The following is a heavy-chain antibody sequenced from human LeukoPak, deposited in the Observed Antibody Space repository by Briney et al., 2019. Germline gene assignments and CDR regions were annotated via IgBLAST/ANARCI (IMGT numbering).Heavy chain of an antibody. Sequence: PSETLSLTCAVYGGSFSGYYGSWIRQPPGKGLEWIGEINHSGSTNYNPSLTSRVTISVDTSKNQFSLKLSSVTAADTAVYYCANLDSSGYYYVFDYWGQGTLVTVSS. J-gene: IGHJ4*02. CDR1: GGSFSGYY. D-gene: IGHD3-22*01. CDR2: INHSGST. CDR3: ANLDSSGYYYVFDY. V-gene: IGHV4-34*01.